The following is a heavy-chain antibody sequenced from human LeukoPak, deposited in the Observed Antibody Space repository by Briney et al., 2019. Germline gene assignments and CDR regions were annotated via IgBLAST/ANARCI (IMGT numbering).Heavy chain of an antibody. CDR3: ARGGWNYASPHYYYMDV. Sequence: SVKVSCKASGYTFTGYYMHWVRQAPGQGLEWMGRIILILGIANYAQKFQGRVTITADKSTSTAYMELSSLRSEDTAVYYCARGGWNYASPHYYYMDVWGKGTTVTVSS. V-gene: IGHV1-69*04. CDR1: GYTFTGYY. CDR2: IILILGIA. J-gene: IGHJ6*03. D-gene: IGHD1-7*01.